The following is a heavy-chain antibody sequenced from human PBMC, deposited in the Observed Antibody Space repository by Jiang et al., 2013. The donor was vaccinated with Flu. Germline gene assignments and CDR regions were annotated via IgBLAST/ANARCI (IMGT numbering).Heavy chain of an antibody. Sequence: MHWVRQAPGKGLEWVAVIWYDGSNKYYADSVKGRFTISRDNSKNTLYLQMNSLRAEDTAVYYCARDLRNYDILTGYYSVIDYWGQGTLVTVSS. CDR3: ARDLRNYDILTGYYSVIDY. D-gene: IGHD3-9*01. V-gene: IGHV3-33*01. CDR2: IWYDGSNK. J-gene: IGHJ4*02.